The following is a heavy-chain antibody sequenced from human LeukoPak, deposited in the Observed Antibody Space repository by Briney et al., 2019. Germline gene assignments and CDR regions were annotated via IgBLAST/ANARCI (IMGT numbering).Heavy chain of an antibody. J-gene: IGHJ4*02. CDR2: VNADGGFT. CDR1: GFTFSSYA. Sequence: AGGSLRLSCVASGFTFSSYAMAWVRQAPGKGLEWVSAVNADGGFTYCADSVKGRFTISRDSSKNTLYLQMNNLRAEDTAVYYCARGRGYGAYDWNDYWGQGTLVTVSS. D-gene: IGHD5-12*01. V-gene: IGHV3-23*01. CDR3: ARGRGYGAYDWNDY.